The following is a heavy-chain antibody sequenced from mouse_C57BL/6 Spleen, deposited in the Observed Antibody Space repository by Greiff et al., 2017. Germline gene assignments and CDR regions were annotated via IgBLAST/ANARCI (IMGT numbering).Heavy chain of an antibody. CDR2: ISSGSSTI. CDR3: GRRAVTTRAMDY. V-gene: IGHV5-17*01. Sequence: EVKLMESGGGLVKPGGSLKLSCAASGFTFSDYGMHWVRQAPEKGLEWVAYISSGSSTIYYADTVKGRFTISRDNAKNTLFLQMTSLRSEDTAVYYCGRRAVTTRAMDYWGQGTSVTVSS. CDR1: GFTFSDYG. D-gene: IGHD2-1*01. J-gene: IGHJ4*01.